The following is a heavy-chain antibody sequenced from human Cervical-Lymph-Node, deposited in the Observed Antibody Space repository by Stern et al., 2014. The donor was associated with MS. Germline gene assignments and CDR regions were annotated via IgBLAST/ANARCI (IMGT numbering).Heavy chain of an antibody. CDR1: GFTFADYA. CDR2: ISWNSGNI. V-gene: IGHV3-9*01. Sequence: VQLVESGGGLVQPGRSLRLSCAASGFTFADYAMHWVRPAPGTGLEWVSGISWNSGNIGYADSVKGRFTISRDNAKNSLYLQMNSLRAEDTALYYCAKDINLRGTYYFDYWGQGTLVTVSS. J-gene: IGHJ4*02. D-gene: IGHD2-15*01. CDR3: AKDINLRGTYYFDY.